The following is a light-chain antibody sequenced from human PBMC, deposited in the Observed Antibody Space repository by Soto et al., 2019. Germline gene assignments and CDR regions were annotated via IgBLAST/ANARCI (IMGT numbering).Light chain of an antibody. J-gene: IGKJ1*01. CDR3: QQYGSSRT. CDR2: GAS. Sequence: EIVLTQSPGTLSLSPGERATLSCRASQSVSSSYLACYQQKPGQAPRLLIYGASSRATGIPDRFSGSGYWTDFTLTISRLEPDDFAVYYCQQYGSSRTFGQGPKVEIK. CDR1: QSVSSSY. V-gene: IGKV3-20*01.